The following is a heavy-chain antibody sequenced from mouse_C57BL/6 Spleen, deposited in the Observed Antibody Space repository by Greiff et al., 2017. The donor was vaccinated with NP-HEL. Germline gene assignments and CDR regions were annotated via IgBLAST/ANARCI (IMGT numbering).Heavy chain of an antibody. CDR1: GYTFTSYW. V-gene: IGHV1S81*02. D-gene: IGHD1-1*01. J-gene: IGHJ2*01. CDR2: TNPTNGRT. Sequence: VQLQQSGAELVKAGASVKMSCKASGYTFTSYWMHWVKQRLGQGLEWFAETNPTNGRTYYNEKFKSKATLTVDKSSSTAYMLLSGPTFEDSAVYYCARIKKIVATYFGYWGLGTTLTVSS. CDR3: ARIKKIVATYFGY.